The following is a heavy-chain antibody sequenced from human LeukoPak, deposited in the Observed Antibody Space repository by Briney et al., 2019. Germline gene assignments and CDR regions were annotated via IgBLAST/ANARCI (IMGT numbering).Heavy chain of an antibody. J-gene: IGHJ4*02. V-gene: IGHV3-23*01. CDR3: ASILATPSADY. CDR2: ISSGSGDST. D-gene: IGHD3-3*02. CDR1: GFTFSSYA. Sequence: SGGSLRLSCAASGFTFSSYAMSWVRQAPGKGLEWVSAISSGSGDSTYYADSVKGRFTISRDNSKNTLYLQMNSLRAEDTAVYYCASILATPSADYWGQGTLVTVSS.